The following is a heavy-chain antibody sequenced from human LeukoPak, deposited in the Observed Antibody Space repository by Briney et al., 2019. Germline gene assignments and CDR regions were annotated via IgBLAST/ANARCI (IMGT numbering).Heavy chain of an antibody. CDR2: ISGSGGST. CDR3: AKSAPRTSSSYYYYNMDV. CDR1: GFTFSSYA. D-gene: IGHD6-6*01. Sequence: PGGSLRLSCAASGFTFSSYAMSWVRQAPGKGLEWVSAISGSGGSTYYADSVKGRFTISRDNAKNSLYLQMNSLRTEDTALYYCAKSAPRTSSSYYYYNMDVWGQGTTVTVSS. V-gene: IGHV3-23*01. J-gene: IGHJ6*02.